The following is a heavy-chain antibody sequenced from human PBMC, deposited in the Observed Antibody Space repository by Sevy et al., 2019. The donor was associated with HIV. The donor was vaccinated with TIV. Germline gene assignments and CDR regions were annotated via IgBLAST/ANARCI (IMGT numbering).Heavy chain of an antibody. J-gene: IGHJ3*02. CDR2: ISYDGRNK. CDR3: ARDRSDSSGYYYFAFDI. D-gene: IGHD3-22*01. CDR1: GFTFSSYA. Sequence: SLRLSCAASGFTFSSYAMHWVRQAPGKGLEWVAVISYDGRNKYYADSVKGRFTISRDNSKNTLYLQMNSLRAEDTAVYYCARDRSDSSGYYYFAFDIWGQGTMVTVSS. V-gene: IGHV3-30*04.